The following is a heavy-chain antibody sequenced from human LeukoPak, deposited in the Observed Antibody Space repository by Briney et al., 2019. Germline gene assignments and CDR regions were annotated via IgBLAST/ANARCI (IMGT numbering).Heavy chain of an antibody. CDR3: ARGGTVRNGMDV. J-gene: IGHJ6*02. CDR1: GGSISSYY. CDR2: IYCSGST. V-gene: IGHV4-59*01. Sequence: SETLSLTCTVSGGSISSYYWSWIRQPPGKGLEWIGYIYCSGSTNYNPSLKSRVTISVDTSRNQFSLKLSSVTAADTAVYYCARGGTVRNGMDVWGQGTTVTVSS. D-gene: IGHD1-26*01.